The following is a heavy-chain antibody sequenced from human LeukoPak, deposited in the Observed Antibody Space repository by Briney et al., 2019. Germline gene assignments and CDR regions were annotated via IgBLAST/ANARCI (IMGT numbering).Heavy chain of an antibody. CDR1: GDTLTELS. CDR2: FVPEDGET. V-gene: IGHV1-24*01. J-gene: IGHJ3*02. CDR3: ATELSSSWSRDAFDI. D-gene: IGHD6-13*01. Sequence: RASVKVSCKLSGDTLTELSMHWVRQSPGKGLEWMGGFVPEDGETIYAQKFQGRVTMTEDTSTDTAYMELSSLRSDDTAVYYCATELSSSWSRDAFDIWGQGTMVTVSS.